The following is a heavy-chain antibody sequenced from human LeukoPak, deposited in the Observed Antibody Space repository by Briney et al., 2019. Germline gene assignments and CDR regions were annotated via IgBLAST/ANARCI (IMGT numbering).Heavy chain of an antibody. V-gene: IGHV3-23*01. CDR1: GFTFDDYA. CDR3: VKSGREHDASGYYYYDS. D-gene: IGHD3-22*01. J-gene: IGHJ4*02. Sequence: PGRSLRLSCAASGFTFDDYAMSWVRQAPGKGLEWVSSIRRSDDNPFYANTVTGRFTISRDNSRSTLSLQMNYLRAEDTAVYYCVKSGREHDASGYYYYDSWGQGTLVTVSS. CDR2: IRRSDDNP.